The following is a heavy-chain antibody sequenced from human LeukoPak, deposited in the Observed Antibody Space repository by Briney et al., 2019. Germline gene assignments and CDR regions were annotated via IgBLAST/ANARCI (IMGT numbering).Heavy chain of an antibody. CDR2: IYYSGST. CDR1: GGSISSGDYY. Sequence: PSETLSLTCTVSGGSISSGDYYWSWISQPPGKGLEWIGYIYYSGSTYYNPSLKSRVTISVDTSKNQFSLKLSSVTAADTAVYYCARTYDSSGYSFDYWGQGTLVTVSS. CDR3: ARTYDSSGYSFDY. V-gene: IGHV4-30-4*01. D-gene: IGHD3-22*01. J-gene: IGHJ4*02.